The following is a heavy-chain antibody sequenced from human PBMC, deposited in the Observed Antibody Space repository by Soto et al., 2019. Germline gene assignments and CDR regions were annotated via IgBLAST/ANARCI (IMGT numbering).Heavy chain of an antibody. V-gene: IGHV1-69*12. D-gene: IGHD4-17*01. CDR1: GGTFSSYA. CDR2: IIPIFGTA. J-gene: IGHJ6*02. CDR3: ASWTVTILRPNYYYYYGMDV. Sequence: QVQLVQSGAEVKKPGSSVKVSCKASGGTFSSYAISWVRQAPGQGLEWMGGIIPIFGTANYAQKFQGRVTITADESTSTASMELSSLRSEDTAVYYCASWTVTILRPNYYYYYGMDVWGQGTTVTVSS.